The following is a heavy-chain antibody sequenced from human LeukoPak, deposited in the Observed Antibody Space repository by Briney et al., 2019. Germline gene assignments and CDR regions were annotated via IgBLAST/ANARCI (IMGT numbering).Heavy chain of an antibody. CDR1: GFTFTSYA. V-gene: IGHV3-64*01. CDR3: ARDPPPEERRDGYNYWFDY. J-gene: IGHJ4*02. D-gene: IGHD5-24*01. Sequence: GGSLRLSCAASGFTFTSYAMHWVRQAPGKGLEYVSAISNNGGSTYYASSVKGRFTISRDNSKNTLYLQMGSLRAEDTAVYYCARDPPPEERRDGYNYWFDYWGQGTLVTVSS. CDR2: ISNNGGST.